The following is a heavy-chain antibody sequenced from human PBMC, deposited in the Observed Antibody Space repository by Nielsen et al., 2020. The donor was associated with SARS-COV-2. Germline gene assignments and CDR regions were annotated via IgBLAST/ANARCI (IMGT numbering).Heavy chain of an antibody. D-gene: IGHD3-9*01. V-gene: IGHV3-74*01. CDR1: GFGLSNYW. Sequence: GESLKISCAASGFGLSNYWMYWVRQSPEKGRMLVAHIDYEGSLTSYADSVKGRFTISRDNAKNIVYLQMNSLRVEDTAVYYCARRNILDYWGQGTLVTVSS. CDR2: IDYEGSLT. J-gene: IGHJ4*02. CDR3: ARRNILDY.